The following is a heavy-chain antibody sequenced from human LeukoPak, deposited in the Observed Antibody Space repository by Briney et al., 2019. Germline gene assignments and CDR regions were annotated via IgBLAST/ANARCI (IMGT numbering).Heavy chain of an antibody. D-gene: IGHD3-3*01. Sequence: PGGSLRLSCAASGFNFSSYAMSWVRQAPGKGLEWVSAISGSGGTTYSADSVKGRFTISIDNSKNTLYLQMNSLRAEDTAVYYCAKSRSRRFLEPNAFDIWGQGTMVTVSS. CDR1: GFNFSSYA. V-gene: IGHV3-23*01. J-gene: IGHJ3*02. CDR3: AKSRSRRFLEPNAFDI. CDR2: ISGSGGTT.